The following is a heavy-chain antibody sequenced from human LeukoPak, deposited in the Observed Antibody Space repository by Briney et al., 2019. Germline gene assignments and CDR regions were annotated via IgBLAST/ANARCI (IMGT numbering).Heavy chain of an antibody. D-gene: IGHD3-16*01. CDR3: ATYSISPDSMFGDYFDH. CDR2: ITDNGNKK. Sequence: SGGSLRLSCAASGFTFSDYYMSWIRQAPGKGLEWVSYITDNGNKKYYADSVKGRFTISRDNAKNSLYLHMNSLRAEDTGVYYCATYSISPDSMFGDYFDHWGQGTLVTVSS. J-gene: IGHJ4*02. CDR1: GFTFSDYY. V-gene: IGHV3-11*04.